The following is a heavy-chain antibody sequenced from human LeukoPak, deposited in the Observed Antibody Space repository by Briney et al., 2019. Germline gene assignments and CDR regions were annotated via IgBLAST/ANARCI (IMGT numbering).Heavy chain of an antibody. J-gene: IGHJ4*02. D-gene: IGHD5-18*01. CDR3: ARQGHSYGYLFDY. V-gene: IGHV4-61*01. CDR1: GGSVSSGSYY. Sequence: SETLSLTCTVSGGSVSSGSYYWSWIRQPPGKGLEWIGCIYYSGSTNYNPSLKSRVTISVDTSKNQFPLKLSSVTAADTAVYYCARQGHSYGYLFDYWGQGTLVTVSS. CDR2: IYYSGST.